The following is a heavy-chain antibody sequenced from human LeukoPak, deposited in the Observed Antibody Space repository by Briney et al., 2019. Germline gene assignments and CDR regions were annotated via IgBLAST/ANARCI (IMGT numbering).Heavy chain of an antibody. CDR3: ARDQYDYVWGSYRPYFDY. Sequence: ASVKVSCKAVGYTFTSYGIIWVRQAPGQGLEWMGSISPYNGNTKYAERLQGRVIMTTDTSTRTAYMELRGLRPDDTAVFYCARDQYDYVWGSYRPYFDYWGQGTLVTVSS. CDR2: ISPYNGNT. D-gene: IGHD3-16*02. J-gene: IGHJ4*02. V-gene: IGHV1-18*04. CDR1: GYTFTSYG.